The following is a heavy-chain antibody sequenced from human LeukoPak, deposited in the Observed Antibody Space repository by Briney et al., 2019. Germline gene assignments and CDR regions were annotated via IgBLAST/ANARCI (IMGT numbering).Heavy chain of an antibody. V-gene: IGHV1-69*04. CDR3: ARERSESAVAAAIRNAFDI. D-gene: IGHD2-2*02. J-gene: IGHJ3*02. CDR2: IIPIFGIA. CDR1: GGTFSSYA. Sequence: GASVKVSCKASGGTFSSYAISWVRQAPGQGLEWMGRIIPIFGIANYAQKFQGRVTITADKSTSTAYIELSSLRSEDTAVYYCARERSESAVAAAIRNAFDIWGQGTMVTVSS.